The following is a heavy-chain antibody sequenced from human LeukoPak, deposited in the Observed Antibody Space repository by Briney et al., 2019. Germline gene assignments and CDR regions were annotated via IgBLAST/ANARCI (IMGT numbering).Heavy chain of an antibody. D-gene: IGHD6-13*01. CDR1: GVSFSGYY. Sequence: SETLSLTCAVYGVSFSGYYWSWIRQPPGKGLEWIGEINHSGSTNYNPSLKSRVTISVDTSKNQCSLKLSSVTAADTAVYYCARRKSIAAAGRWNWFDPWGQGTLVTVSS. CDR2: INHSGST. CDR3: ARRKSIAAAGRWNWFDP. J-gene: IGHJ5*02. V-gene: IGHV4-34*01.